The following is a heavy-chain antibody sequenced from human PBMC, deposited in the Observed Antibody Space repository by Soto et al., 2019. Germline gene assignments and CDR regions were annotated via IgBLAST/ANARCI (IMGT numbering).Heavy chain of an antibody. CDR2: IWYDGSNK. V-gene: IGHV3-33*01. D-gene: IGHD5-12*01. CDR3: ARGPPAEGWLRQNYYYYYGMDV. J-gene: IGHJ6*02. CDR1: GFTFSSYG. Sequence: GGSLRLSCAAFGFTFSSYGIHWVRQAPGKGLEWVAVIWYDGSNKYYADSVKGRFTISRDNSKNTLYLQMNSLRAEDTAVYYCARGPPAEGWLRQNYYYYYGMDVWGQGTTVTVSS.